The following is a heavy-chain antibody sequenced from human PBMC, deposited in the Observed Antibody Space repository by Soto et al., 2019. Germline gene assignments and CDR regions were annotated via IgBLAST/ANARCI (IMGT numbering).Heavy chain of an antibody. CDR3: LRFTRPWNSAFSYSGLDV. CDR1: GVSISDYY. D-gene: IGHD1-7*01. J-gene: IGHJ6*02. CDR2: IHYSGST. V-gene: IGHV4-59*01. Sequence: SETLSLTCAVSGVSISDYYWSWIRQPPGKGLEWVGYIHYSGSTKYNPSLKSRLTTSVDTSKNQFSLRLSSVTAADTAVFYCLRFTRPWNSAFSYSGLDVWGHGTTVT.